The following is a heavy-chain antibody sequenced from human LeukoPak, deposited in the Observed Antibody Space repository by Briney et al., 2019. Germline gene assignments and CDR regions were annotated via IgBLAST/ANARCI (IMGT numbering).Heavy chain of an antibody. D-gene: IGHD1-1*01. Sequence: PGRSLRLSCAASGFTFSSYAMHWVRQAPGKGLEWVAVISYDGSNKYYADSVKGRFTISRDNSKNTLYLQMNSLRAEDTAVYYCARDQLGAVLYFDYWGQGALVTVSS. CDR1: GFTFSSYA. CDR2: ISYDGSNK. J-gene: IGHJ4*02. V-gene: IGHV3-30*04. CDR3: ARDQLGAVLYFDY.